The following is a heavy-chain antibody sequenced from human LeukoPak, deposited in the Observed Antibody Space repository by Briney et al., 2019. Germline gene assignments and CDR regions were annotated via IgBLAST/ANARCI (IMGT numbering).Heavy chain of an antibody. CDR1: GFNLSSYS. V-gene: IGHV3-48*04. D-gene: IGHD2-2*01. CDR2: ISSASGSI. Sequence: GSLRISCAASGFNLSSYSMNWVRQAPGKGLEWVSYISSASGSIYYADSVKGRFTISRDNAKNSLSLRTNGLRAEDTAVYYCARLPAYCSSTSCYYDYWGQGTLVTVAS. J-gene: IGHJ4*02. CDR3: ARLPAYCSSTSCYYDY.